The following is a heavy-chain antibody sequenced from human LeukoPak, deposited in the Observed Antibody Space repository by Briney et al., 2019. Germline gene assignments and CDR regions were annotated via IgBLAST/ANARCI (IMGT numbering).Heavy chain of an antibody. CDR3: ARVRGYRYGFSYYMDV. J-gene: IGHJ6*03. D-gene: IGHD5-18*01. Sequence: PGGSLRLSCTASGFTFSSYEMNWVRQSPGKGLEWVSYISSGGSTIYSADSVKGRFTISRDNAKNSLYLQMNSLRAEDTAVYYCARVRGYRYGFSYYMDVWGKGTTVTVSS. CDR2: ISSGGSTI. CDR1: GFTFSSYE. V-gene: IGHV3-48*03.